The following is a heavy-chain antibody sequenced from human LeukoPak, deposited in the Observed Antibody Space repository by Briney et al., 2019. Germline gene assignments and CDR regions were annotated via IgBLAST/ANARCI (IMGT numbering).Heavy chain of an antibody. J-gene: IGHJ3*02. V-gene: IGHV1-18*01. Sequence: ASLWVSCKASGYTFTTYGISWVRQAPGQGLEWMGWVSAYNGNTNYAQKLQGRVTMTTDTSANTAYMELGSLRSDDTAVYYCARGLLTARVRDAFDSWGQGRIVTVSS. CDR1: GYTFTTYG. CDR3: ARGLLTARVRDAFDS. CDR2: VSAYNGNT. D-gene: IGHD7-27*01.